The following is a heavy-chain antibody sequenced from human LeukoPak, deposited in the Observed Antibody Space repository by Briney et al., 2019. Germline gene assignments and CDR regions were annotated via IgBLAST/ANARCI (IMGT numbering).Heavy chain of an antibody. V-gene: IGHV1-8*01. Sequence: ASVKVSCKASGYTFTSYDINWVRQATGQGLEWMGWMNPNSGNTGYAQKFQGRVTMTRNTSISTAYMELSSLRSEDTAVYYCARDMVRGGGMDVWGQGTTVTVSS. CDR2: MNPNSGNT. J-gene: IGHJ6*02. D-gene: IGHD3-10*01. CDR1: GYTFTSYD. CDR3: ARDMVRGGGMDV.